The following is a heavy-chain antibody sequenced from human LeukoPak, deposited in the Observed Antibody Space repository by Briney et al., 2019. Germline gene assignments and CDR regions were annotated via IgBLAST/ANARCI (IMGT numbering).Heavy chain of an antibody. CDR3: ARVGYYDSSGYWYWFDP. J-gene: IGHJ5*02. V-gene: IGHV1-69*04. CDR2: IIPILGIA. D-gene: IGHD3-22*01. Sequence: GASVKVSCKASGGTFSSYAISWVRQAPGQGREGMGRIIPILGIANYAQKFQGRVTITADKCTSTAYMELSSLRSEDTAVYYCARVGYYDSSGYWYWFDPWGQGTLVTVSS. CDR1: GGTFSSYA.